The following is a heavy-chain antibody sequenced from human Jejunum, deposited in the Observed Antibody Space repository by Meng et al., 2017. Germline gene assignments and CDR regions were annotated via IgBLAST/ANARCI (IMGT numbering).Heavy chain of an antibody. Sequence: LRLSCAVSGAFISSSGHYWGWIRQHPQKGLEWIRYVHYSGSTFFNPSLASRVSMSVDTSKNQFSLNLRSVTAADTAIYYCTRSVVTPRSHWFDPWGQGTAVTVSS. CDR1: GAFISSSGHY. V-gene: IGHV4-31*11. CDR2: VHYSGST. D-gene: IGHD4-23*01. J-gene: IGHJ5*02. CDR3: TRSVVTPRSHWFDP.